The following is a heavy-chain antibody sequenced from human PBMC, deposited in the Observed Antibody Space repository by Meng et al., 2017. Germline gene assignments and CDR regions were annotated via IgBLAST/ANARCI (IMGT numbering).Heavy chain of an antibody. CDR1: GFTFSSYW. CDR3: ARVSSSWRDPTDY. V-gene: IGHV3-7*01. J-gene: IGHJ4*02. Sequence: GGSLRLSCAASGFTFSSYWMSWVRQAPGKGLEWVANIKQDGSEKYYVDSVKGRFTISRDNAKNSLYLQMNSLRDEDTAVYYCARVSSSWRDPTDYWGQGTLVTVSS. CDR2: IKQDGSEK. D-gene: IGHD6-13*01.